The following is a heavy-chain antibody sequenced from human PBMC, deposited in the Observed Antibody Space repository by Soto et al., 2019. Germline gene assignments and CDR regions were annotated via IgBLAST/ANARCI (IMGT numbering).Heavy chain of an antibody. Sequence: QVQLVQSGAEVKKPGSSVKVSCKASGGTFSSYAISWVRQAPGQGLEWMGGIIPIFGTANYAQKFQGRVTISADESTSTAYMELSSLRSEHTAVYYCARTFLADYDYPWVFDYWGQGTLVTVSS. J-gene: IGHJ4*02. CDR1: GGTFSSYA. V-gene: IGHV1-69*01. D-gene: IGHD5-12*01. CDR3: ARTFLADYDYPWVFDY. CDR2: IIPIFGTA.